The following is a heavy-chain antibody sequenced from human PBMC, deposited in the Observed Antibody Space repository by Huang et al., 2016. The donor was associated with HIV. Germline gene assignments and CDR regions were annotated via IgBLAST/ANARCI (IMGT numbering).Heavy chain of an antibody. Sequence: EVQLVESGGGLVKPGGSLILSCAASGLTFGSSRMNWVSSISSSSSNIYYADSVKGRFTISRDNAKNSLYLQMNSLRAEDTAVYYCARVGGVAAGTVGTFDIWGQGTMVTVSS. V-gene: IGHV3-21*01. CDR2: ISSSSSNI. D-gene: IGHD6-19*01. J-gene: IGHJ3*02. CDR3: ARVGGVAAGTVGTFDI. CDR1: GLTFGSSR.